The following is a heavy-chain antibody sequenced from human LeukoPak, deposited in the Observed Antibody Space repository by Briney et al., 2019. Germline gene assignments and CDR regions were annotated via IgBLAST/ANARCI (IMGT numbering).Heavy chain of an antibody. CDR2: XSPYNCNT. V-gene: IGHV1-18*01. D-gene: IGHD3-3*01. Sequence: WXGXXSPYNCNTNYAQNLQGRVTMTTDTSTSTAYMELRSLRSDDTAVYYCARLLEWLDAYYYYGMDVWGQGTTVTVSS. J-gene: IGHJ6*02. CDR3: ARLLEWLDAYYYYGMDV.